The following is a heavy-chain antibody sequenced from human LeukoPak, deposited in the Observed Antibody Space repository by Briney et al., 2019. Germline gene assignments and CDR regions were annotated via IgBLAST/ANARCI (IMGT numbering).Heavy chain of an antibody. V-gene: IGHV3-30*04. D-gene: IGHD3-22*01. CDR3: ARDGLRWLKTFYYYMDV. CDR1: GFTFSSYA. Sequence: GGSLRLSCAASGFTFSSYAMHWVRQAPGKGLEWVAVISYDGSNKYYADSVKGRFTISRDTSKNTLYLQTNSLRAEDTAVYYCARDGLRWLKTFYYYMDVWGKGTTVTVSS. J-gene: IGHJ6*03. CDR2: ISYDGSNK.